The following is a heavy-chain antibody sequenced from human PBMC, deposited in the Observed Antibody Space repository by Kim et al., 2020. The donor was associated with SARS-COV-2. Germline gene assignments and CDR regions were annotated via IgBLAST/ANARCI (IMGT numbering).Heavy chain of an antibody. CDR3: LSSSPTADC. V-gene: IGHV3-74*01. Sequence: GSSTTYADSGKGRFTISRDNAKNSLYLQMNSLRAEDTAVYYCLSSSPTADCWGQGTLVTVSS. CDR2: GSST. D-gene: IGHD6-6*01. J-gene: IGHJ4*02.